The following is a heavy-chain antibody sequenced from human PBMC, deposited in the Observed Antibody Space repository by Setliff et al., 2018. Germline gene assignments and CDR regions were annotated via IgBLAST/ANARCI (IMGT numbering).Heavy chain of an antibody. CDR3: GRGRMRGSCSGPSCTYDPFDI. J-gene: IGHJ3*02. D-gene: IGHD2-2*01. CDR1: GGSVSSTSHY. Sequence: KTSETLSLTCNVSGGSVSSTSHYWGWIRQPPGKGMEWIGSVYYSGYTYYNPSLQSRVTISVDMSKNQFSLKLASVTAADTAVYYCGRGRMRGSCSGPSCTYDPFDIWGQGTPVTVSS. CDR2: VYYSGYT. V-gene: IGHV4-39*07.